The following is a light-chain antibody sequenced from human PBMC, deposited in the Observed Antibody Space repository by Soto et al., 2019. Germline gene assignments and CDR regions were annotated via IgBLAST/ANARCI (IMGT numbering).Light chain of an antibody. CDR3: HQYKIWPYS. CDR2: GAS. Sequence: VVMTQSPATLSVSVGERVTLSCRASQEISTNLAWYQQRPGQAPRLLIWGASTRAAVIPARFSGSGSGTEFTLTSSSLESEDFATYYCHQYKIWPYSFGQGTKLEI. V-gene: IGKV3-15*01. CDR1: QEISTN. J-gene: IGKJ2*01.